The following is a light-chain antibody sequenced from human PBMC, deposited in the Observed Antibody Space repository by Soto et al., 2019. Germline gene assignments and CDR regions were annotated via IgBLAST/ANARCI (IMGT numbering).Light chain of an antibody. V-gene: IGKV4-1*01. Sequence: DIVMTQSPDSLAVSLGERAAINCKSSQSVLHTSNKKKYLAWYQQKAGQPPKLLIYWASSRESGVPDRFSGSESGTDFTLTISSLQAQDFAVYFCQQYYSSPPTFGGGTKVEIK. CDR1: QSVLHTSNKKKY. CDR3: QQYYSSPPT. CDR2: WAS. J-gene: IGKJ4*01.